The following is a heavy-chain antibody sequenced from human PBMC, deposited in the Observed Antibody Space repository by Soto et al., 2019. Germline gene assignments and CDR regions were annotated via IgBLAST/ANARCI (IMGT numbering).Heavy chain of an antibody. CDR3: ARDRCSGGACYSSDY. Sequence: GGSLRLSCAASGFAFGSNSMNWVRQAPGKGLEWVSSISRSSSHIYYADSVRGRFTISRDNAKNAMYLQMNSLRGEDTAVYYCARDRCSGGACYSSDYWGQGTLVTVSS. CDR1: GFAFGSNS. V-gene: IGHV3-21*01. J-gene: IGHJ4*02. D-gene: IGHD2-15*01. CDR2: ISRSSSHI.